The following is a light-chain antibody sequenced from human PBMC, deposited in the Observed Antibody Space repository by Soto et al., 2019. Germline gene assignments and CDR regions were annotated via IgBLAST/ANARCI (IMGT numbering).Light chain of an antibody. V-gene: IGKV3-15*01. CDR2: DTS. Sequence: TQSRAGLSGVPGEGCTLSGRARPGIGETSTRYHPTPGQTPRLLIYDTSARATGVPARFSGSRSGPEFTLTINTLQSEDFAIYCCQHSNDWPLPCGGVTKV. CDR3: QHSNDWPLP. CDR1: PGIGET. J-gene: IGKJ4*01.